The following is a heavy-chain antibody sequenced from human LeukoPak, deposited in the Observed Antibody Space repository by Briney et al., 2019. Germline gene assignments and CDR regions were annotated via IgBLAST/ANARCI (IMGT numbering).Heavy chain of an antibody. Sequence: GGSLRLSCAASGFTFSSYSMNWVRQAPGKGLEWVSSISSSSSYIYYADSVKGRFTISRDNAKNSLYLQMNSLRAEDTAVYYCARDRHTMVRGAEDWFDPWGQGTLVTVSS. J-gene: IGHJ5*02. CDR2: ISSSSSYI. V-gene: IGHV3-21*01. D-gene: IGHD3-10*01. CDR3: ARDRHTMVRGAEDWFDP. CDR1: GFTFSSYS.